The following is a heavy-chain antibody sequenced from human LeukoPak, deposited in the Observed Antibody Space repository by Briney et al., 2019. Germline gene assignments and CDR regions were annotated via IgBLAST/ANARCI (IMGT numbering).Heavy chain of an antibody. CDR3: AQFNRYYFDY. CDR1: GGSISSSSYY. CDR2: IYYSGST. D-gene: IGHD1-14*01. Sequence: PETLSLTCTVSGGSISSSSYYWGWIRQPPGKGLEWIGSIYYSGSTYYNPSLKSRVTISVDTSKNQFSLKLSSVTAADTAVYYCAQFNRYYFDYWGQGTLVTVSS. V-gene: IGHV4-39*01. J-gene: IGHJ4*02.